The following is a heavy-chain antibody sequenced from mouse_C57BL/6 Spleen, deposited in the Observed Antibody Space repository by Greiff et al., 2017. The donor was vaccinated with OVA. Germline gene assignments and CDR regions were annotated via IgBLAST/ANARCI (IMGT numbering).Heavy chain of an antibody. CDR1: GYTFTSYW. D-gene: IGHD3-2*02. CDR2: IYPSDSET. Sequence: QVQLQQPGAELVRPGSSVKLSCKASGYTFTSYWMDWVKQRPGQGLEWIGNIYPSDSETHYNQKFKDKATLTVDKSSSTAYMQLSSLTSEDSAVYYCARSETAQATWFAYWGQGTLVTVSA. CDR3: ARSETAQATWFAY. J-gene: IGHJ3*01. V-gene: IGHV1-61*01.